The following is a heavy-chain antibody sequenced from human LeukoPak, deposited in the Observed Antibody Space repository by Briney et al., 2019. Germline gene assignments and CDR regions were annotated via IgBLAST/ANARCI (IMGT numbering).Heavy chain of an antibody. Sequence: PGRSLRLSCAASGFTFSSYAMHWVRQAPGKGLEWVAVISYDGSNKHYADSVRGRFTISRDNAKNSLSLQMNSLRVEDTAVYYCASLWDGGYWGQGTLVSVSS. CDR2: ISYDGSNK. D-gene: IGHD1-26*01. V-gene: IGHV3-30*03. CDR3: ASLWDGGY. J-gene: IGHJ4*02. CDR1: GFTFSSYA.